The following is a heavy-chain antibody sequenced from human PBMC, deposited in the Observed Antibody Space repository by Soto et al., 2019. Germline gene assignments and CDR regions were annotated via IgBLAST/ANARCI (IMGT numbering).Heavy chain of an antibody. CDR3: AACTAPSTHRGREWSAP. CDR1: GYTFSNYG. J-gene: IGHJ5*02. Sequence: QVQLVQSGAEVKKPGASVKVSCTASGYTFSNYGITWVRQAPGQGLEWMGWISTYNGNTNYAKKVQGRVTMTIDTPMSTAYMELRSLGSDDRAMYYCAACTAPSTHRGREWSAPWGRGPLVTVSA. V-gene: IGHV1-18*04. CDR2: ISTYNGNT. D-gene: IGHD2-8*02.